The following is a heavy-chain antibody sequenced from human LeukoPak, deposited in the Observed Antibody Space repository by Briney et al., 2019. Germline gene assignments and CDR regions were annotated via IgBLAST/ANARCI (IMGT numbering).Heavy chain of an antibody. V-gene: IGHV4-59*08. J-gene: IGHJ3*02. CDR2: IYYSGST. CDR1: GGSISSYY. D-gene: IGHD3-22*01. Sequence: SETLSLTCTVSGGSISSYYWSWIRQPPGKGLEWIGYIYYSGSTNYNPSLKSRVTISVDTSKNQFSLKLSSVTAADTAVYYCARRAITMIFDDAFDIWGQGTMVTVSS. CDR3: ARRAITMIFDDAFDI.